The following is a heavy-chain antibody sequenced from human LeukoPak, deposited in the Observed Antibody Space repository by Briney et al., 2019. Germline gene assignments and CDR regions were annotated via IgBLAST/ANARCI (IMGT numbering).Heavy chain of an antibody. V-gene: IGHV3-7*01. CDR1: GFTFSSSW. J-gene: IGHJ4*02. CDR3: ARDTVGATDY. CDR2: IKPDGSEK. D-gene: IGHD1-26*01. Sequence: GSLRLSCAASGFTFSSSWMSWVRQAPGKGLEWVTNIKPDGSEKYYVDSVKGRFTISRDNAKKSLYLRMNSLRAEDTALYYCARDTVGATDYWGQGTLVTVSS.